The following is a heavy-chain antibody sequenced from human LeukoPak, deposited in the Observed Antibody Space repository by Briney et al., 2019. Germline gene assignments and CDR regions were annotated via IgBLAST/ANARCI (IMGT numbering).Heavy chain of an antibody. Sequence: ASVKVSCKASGGTFSSYAISWVRQAPGQGLEWMGGIIPILGTANYAQKFQGRVTITTDESTSTAYMELSSLRSEDTAVYYCARVPSSGYYRHFDYWGQGTLVTVSS. CDR3: ARVPSSGYYRHFDY. J-gene: IGHJ4*02. CDR2: IIPILGTA. D-gene: IGHD3-22*01. V-gene: IGHV1-69*05. CDR1: GGTFSSYA.